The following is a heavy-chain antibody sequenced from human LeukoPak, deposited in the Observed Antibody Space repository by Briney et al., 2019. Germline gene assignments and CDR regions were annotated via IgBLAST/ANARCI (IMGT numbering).Heavy chain of an antibody. J-gene: IGHJ4*02. D-gene: IGHD3-3*01. CDR2: IHPDGTEK. CDR3: TSRYDFWSGYFQGYYFDF. CDR1: GLTFTNYW. V-gene: IGHV3-7*01. Sequence: GGSLRLSCAAPGLTFTNYWMHWVRQAPGKGLGSVAYIHPDGTEKYYMESLRGRFAISRDNAKNSLYLQMSNLRDKDTAVYYCTSRYDFWSGYFQGYYFDFWGQGSLVTVSS.